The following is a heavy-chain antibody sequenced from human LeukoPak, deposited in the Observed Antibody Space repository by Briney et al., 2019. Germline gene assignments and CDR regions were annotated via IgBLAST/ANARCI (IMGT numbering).Heavy chain of an antibody. V-gene: IGHV1-3*01. CDR2: VNVGNGNT. CDR3: ARDSAFADF. J-gene: IGHJ4*02. D-gene: IGHD3-16*01. CDR1: GYTFTTYS. Sequence: ASVKVSCTASGYTFTTYSMHWVRQAPGQRLEWMGWVNVGNGNTKYSQKFQGRVTITRDTSASTGYMELSSLKSEDTAVYYCARDSAFADFWGQGTLVTVSS.